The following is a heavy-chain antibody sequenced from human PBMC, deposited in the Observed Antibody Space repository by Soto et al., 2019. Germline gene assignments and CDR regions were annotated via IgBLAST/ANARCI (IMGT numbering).Heavy chain of an antibody. V-gene: IGHV2-5*02. CDR3: AHRVLRTVFGSVITTAIYFDF. CDR1: GFSLTTSGVG. Sequence: QITLNESGPTVVRPTETLTLTCRFSGFSLTTSGVGVGWIRQSPGKAPEWLALIYWDDDKRYSASLKSRLTLTKDTTKRQVVQTVSDLAPTDTATYYCAHRVLRTVFGSVITTAIYFDFWGQGTPVAVSS. J-gene: IGHJ4*02. CDR2: IYWDDDK. D-gene: IGHD3-3*01.